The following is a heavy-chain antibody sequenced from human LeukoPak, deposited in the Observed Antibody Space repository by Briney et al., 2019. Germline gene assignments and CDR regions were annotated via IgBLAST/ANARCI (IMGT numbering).Heavy chain of an antibody. CDR1: GYSLTSYW. CDR3: ARGYGGPRLGYYFDY. Sequence: ESLKIPRRGSGYSLTSYWIGWVRQMPGKGLEWVGSIYPGDSDTRYSPSLQGQVTISADKSISTAYLQWSSLKASDTAMYYCARGYGGPRLGYYFDYWGQGTLVTVSS. J-gene: IGHJ4*02. D-gene: IGHD1-26*01. V-gene: IGHV5-51*01. CDR2: IYPGDSDT.